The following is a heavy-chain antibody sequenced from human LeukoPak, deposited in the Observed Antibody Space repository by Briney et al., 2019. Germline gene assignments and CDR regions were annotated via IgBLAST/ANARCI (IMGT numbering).Heavy chain of an antibody. CDR2: MYYSGNS. D-gene: IGHD1-26*01. V-gene: IGHV4-61*08. Sequence: PSETLSLTCSVSGVSVGSAGYYWTWIRQPPGKGLEWIGYMYYSGNSNYNPFLKSRVTMSLDPSKNRFSLKLSSVTAADTAVYYCARSQPQRGSYRYYFPYWGQGTLVTVPS. CDR1: GVSVGSAGYY. CDR3: ARSQPQRGSYRYYFPY. J-gene: IGHJ4*02.